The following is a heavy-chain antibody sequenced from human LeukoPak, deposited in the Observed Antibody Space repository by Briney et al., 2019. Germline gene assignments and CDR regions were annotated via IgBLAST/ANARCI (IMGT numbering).Heavy chain of an antibody. J-gene: IGHJ5*02. CDR1: GYTFISNY. V-gene: IGHV1-46*01. CDR3: ARGGQVAPQPGNWFDP. CDR2: INPSGGSP. Sequence: ASVKVSCKAYGYTFISNYLNWVRQAPGQGLEWVGIINPSGGSPSYAQKFQGRVTMTRDMSTSTVYMTLSSLKSEDTAVYYCARGGQVAPQPGNWFDPWGQGTLVTVSS. D-gene: IGHD2-2*01.